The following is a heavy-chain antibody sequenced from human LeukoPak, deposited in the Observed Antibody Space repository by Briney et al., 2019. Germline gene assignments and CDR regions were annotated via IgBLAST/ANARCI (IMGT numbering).Heavy chain of an antibody. J-gene: IGHJ4*02. CDR2: INPNSGGT. V-gene: IGHV1-2*06. CDR1: GYTFTGYY. CDR3: ARDLGYCSSTSCYRDY. D-gene: IGHD2-2*01. Sequence: ASVKVSCKASGYTFTGYYMHWVRQAPGQGLEWMGRINPNSGGTNYAQKFQGRVTMTRDTSISTAYMELSRLRSDDTAVYYCARDLGYCSSTSCYRDYWSQGTLVTVSS.